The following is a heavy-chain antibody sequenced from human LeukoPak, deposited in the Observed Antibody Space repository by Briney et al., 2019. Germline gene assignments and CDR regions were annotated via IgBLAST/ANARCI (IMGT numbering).Heavy chain of an antibody. Sequence: GGSLRLSCAASGFTFSSYAMSWVRQAPGKGLEWVSAISGSGGSTYYADSVKGRFTISRDNSKNTLYLQMNSLRAEDTAVYYCAKDGYDRGYYDMDVWGQGTTVTVSS. V-gene: IGHV3-23*01. CDR2: ISGSGGST. J-gene: IGHJ6*02. CDR3: AKDGYDRGYYDMDV. D-gene: IGHD3-22*01. CDR1: GFTFSSYA.